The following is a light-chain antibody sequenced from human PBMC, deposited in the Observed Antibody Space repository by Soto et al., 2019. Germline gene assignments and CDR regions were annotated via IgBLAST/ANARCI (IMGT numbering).Light chain of an antibody. V-gene: IGLV2-14*01. J-gene: IGLJ1*01. CDR2: DVS. Sequence: QSVLTPPASMSGSPGQSITISCTGTSSDVGGYNYVSWYQQHPGKAPKLMIYDVSNRPSGVSNRFSGSKSGNTASLTISGLQAEDEADYYCSSYTSSSTPLYVFGTGTQLTVL. CDR1: SSDVGGYNY. CDR3: SSYTSSSTPLYV.